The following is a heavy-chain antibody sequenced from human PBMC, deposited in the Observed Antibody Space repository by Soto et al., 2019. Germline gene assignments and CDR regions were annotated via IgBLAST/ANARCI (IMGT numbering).Heavy chain of an antibody. V-gene: IGHV4-39*01. CDR2: IYYSGST. J-gene: IGHJ5*02. CDR3: ARHTTYCGGDCYSERVGWFDP. D-gene: IGHD2-21*02. CDR1: GGSISSSSYY. Sequence: PSETLSLTCTVSGGSISSSSYYWGWIRQPPGKGLEWIGSIYYSGSTYYNPSLKSRVTISVDTSKNQFSLKLSSVTAADTAVYYCARHTTYCGGDCYSERVGWFDPWGQGTLVTVSS.